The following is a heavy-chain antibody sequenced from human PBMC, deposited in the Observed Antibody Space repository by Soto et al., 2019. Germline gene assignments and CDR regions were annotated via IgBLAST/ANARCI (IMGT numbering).Heavy chain of an antibody. D-gene: IGHD3-3*02. V-gene: IGHV4-34*02. CDR2: ITHSGGT. CDR3: ARDRQFYHFWSGYENEGPDGLDV. Sequence: QVQLQQWGAGLLKPSETLSLTCAVSGGSFSGYFWTWIRQAPGKGLEWIGEITHSGGTNYNSSLKSRVMISVDTSKKQFSLMLSSVTAADTAVYYCARDRQFYHFWSGYENEGPDGLDVWGQGTKVTVSS. J-gene: IGHJ6*02. CDR1: GGSFSGYF.